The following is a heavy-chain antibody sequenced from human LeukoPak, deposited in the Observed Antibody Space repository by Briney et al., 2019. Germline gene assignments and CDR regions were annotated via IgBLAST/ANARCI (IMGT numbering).Heavy chain of an antibody. V-gene: IGHV3-21*01. Sequence: GGSLRLSCAASGFTFSSYSMNWVRQAPGKGLEWVSSISSSSSYIYYADSVKGRFTISRDNAKNSLYLQMNSLRAEDTAVYYCARSFTVVTPYYFDYWGQGTLVTVSS. CDR3: ARSFTVVTPYYFDY. CDR2: ISSSSSYI. J-gene: IGHJ4*02. D-gene: IGHD4-23*01. CDR1: GFTFSSYS.